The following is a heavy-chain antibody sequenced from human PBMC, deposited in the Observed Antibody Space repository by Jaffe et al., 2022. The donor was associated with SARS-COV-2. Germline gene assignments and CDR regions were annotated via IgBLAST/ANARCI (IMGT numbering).Heavy chain of an antibody. Sequence: QVQLQESGPGLVKPSETLSLTCSVSGDSFSNFFWTWLRQPPGKGLEWIGYVYYNGRTSHNYNASLKSRVIISADTSINQFSLQLSSLTAADTAVYYCARARAGMTSSYYGLDVWGPGTTVTVS. CDR3: ARARAGMTSSYYGLDV. V-gene: IGHV4-59*01. J-gene: IGHJ6*02. CDR2: VYYNGRTSH. CDR1: GDSFSNFF. D-gene: IGHD1-1*01.